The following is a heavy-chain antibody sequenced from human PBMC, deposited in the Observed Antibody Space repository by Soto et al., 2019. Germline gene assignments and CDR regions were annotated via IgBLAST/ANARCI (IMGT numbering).Heavy chain of an antibody. CDR2: IVVGSGNT. V-gene: IGHV1-58*01. D-gene: IGHD2-21*02. J-gene: IGHJ6*02. Sequence: ASVKVSCKASGFTFTNSAVQWVRQARGQRLEWIGWIVVGSGNTNYAQKFQERVTITRDMSTSTAYMELSSLRSEDTAVYYCAARGDYYYYYGMDVWGQGTTVTVSS. CDR1: GFTFTNSA. CDR3: AARGDYYYYYGMDV.